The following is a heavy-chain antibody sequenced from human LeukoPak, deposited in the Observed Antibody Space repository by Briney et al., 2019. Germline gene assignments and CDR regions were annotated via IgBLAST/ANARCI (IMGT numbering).Heavy chain of an antibody. V-gene: IGHV4-59*01. Sequence: SEALSLTCTVSGGSISSYYWSWIRQPPGKGLEWIGYIYYSGSTNYNPSLKSRVTISVDTSKNQFSLKLSSVTAADTAVYYCARVGGLLWFGTFDYWGQGTLVTVSS. J-gene: IGHJ4*02. CDR1: GGSISSYY. CDR2: IYYSGST. CDR3: ARVGGLLWFGTFDY. D-gene: IGHD3-10*01.